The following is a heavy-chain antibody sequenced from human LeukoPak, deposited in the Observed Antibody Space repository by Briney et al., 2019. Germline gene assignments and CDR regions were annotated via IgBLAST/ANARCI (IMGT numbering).Heavy chain of an antibody. D-gene: IGHD6-13*01. CDR3: VKAAGSWYGYFDY. Sequence: GGSLRLSCEASGFTFSNYAIHWVRQAPGKGLEYVSTISDNGGNTNYADSVKGRFTISRDNSKNTLYLQMSSLRPEDTAVYYCVKAAGSWYGYFDYWGQGTLVTVSS. J-gene: IGHJ4*02. CDR1: GFTFSNYA. V-gene: IGHV3-64D*06. CDR2: ISDNGGNT.